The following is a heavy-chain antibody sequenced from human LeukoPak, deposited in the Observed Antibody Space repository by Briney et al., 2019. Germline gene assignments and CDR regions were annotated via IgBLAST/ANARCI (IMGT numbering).Heavy chain of an antibody. CDR1: GASTSAYY. CDR2: SYSGGNA. J-gene: IGHJ3*01. CDR3: AHSKRGGGYYINAFAV. V-gene: IGHV4-59*01. Sequence: NPSETLSLTCTVSGASTSAYYWSWIRQPPGKGLEWIGYSYSGGNANYNPSLKSRVTISIDTSENQFSLRLTSVIAADTAVYFCAHSKRGGGYYINAFAVWGQGALVTISS. D-gene: IGHD1-26*01.